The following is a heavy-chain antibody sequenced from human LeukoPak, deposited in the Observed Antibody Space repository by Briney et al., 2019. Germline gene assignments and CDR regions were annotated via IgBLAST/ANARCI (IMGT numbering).Heavy chain of an antibody. CDR2: IYPGDSDT. J-gene: IGHJ3*02. CDR3: LSVTGGDAFDI. V-gene: IGHV5-51*01. CDR1: GYSFSTYW. Sequence: GESLKISCKASGYSFSTYWVAWVRQMPGKGLEWMGIIYPGDSDTRYSPSFQGQVTISADKSISTAYLQWSSLKASDTAMYYCLSVTGGDAFDIWGQGTMVTVSS. D-gene: IGHD2-21*02.